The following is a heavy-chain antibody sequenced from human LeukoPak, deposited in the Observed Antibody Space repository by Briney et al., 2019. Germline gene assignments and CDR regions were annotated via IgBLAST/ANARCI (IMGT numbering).Heavy chain of an antibody. J-gene: IGHJ4*02. V-gene: IGHV3-23*01. CDR3: AKDRQSGSYYYFDY. Sequence: PGGSLRLSCVASGFTFSTYTMDWIRQAPGKGLEWVSGSIGSGGSAFYADSVKGRFSISRDTSKNTLFLHMNNLRAGDTAVYYCAKDRQSGSYYYFDYWGQGTLVTVSS. D-gene: IGHD1-26*01. CDR2: SIGSGGSA. CDR1: GFTFSTYT.